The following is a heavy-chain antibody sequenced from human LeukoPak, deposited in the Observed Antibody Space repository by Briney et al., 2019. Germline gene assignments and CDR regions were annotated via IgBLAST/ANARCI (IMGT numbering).Heavy chain of an antibody. V-gene: IGHV4-34*01. CDR1: GGSFSGYY. Sequence: SETLSLTCAVYGGSFSGYYWSWIRQPPGKGLEWIGEINHSGSTNYNPSLKSRVTISVDTSKKQFSLKLSSVTAADTAVYYCASGGNYCSSTSCYRGYNWFDPWGQGTLVTVSS. CDR3: ASGGNYCSSTSCYRGYNWFDP. CDR2: INHSGST. D-gene: IGHD2-2*01. J-gene: IGHJ5*02.